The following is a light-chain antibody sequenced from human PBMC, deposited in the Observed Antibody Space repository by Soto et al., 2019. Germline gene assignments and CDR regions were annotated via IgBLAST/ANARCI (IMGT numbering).Light chain of an antibody. V-gene: IGKV3-15*01. CDR2: GAS. CDR3: QQYNNWPFT. CDR1: QSVSSN. Sequence: EIVMTQSPATLSVSPGERATLSCRASQSVSSNLAWYQQKPGQAPRLLIFGASTRATGIPVRFSGSGSGTEFTLTISRLQSEDFAVYYCQQYNNWPFTFGGGTKVAIK. J-gene: IGKJ4*01.